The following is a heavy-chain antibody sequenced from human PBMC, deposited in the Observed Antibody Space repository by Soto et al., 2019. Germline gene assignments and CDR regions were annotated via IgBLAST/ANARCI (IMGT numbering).Heavy chain of an antibody. CDR3: ARERRMAVPGFDLYDMDV. CDR2: IYYSGTI. V-gene: IGHV4-59*01. D-gene: IGHD3-22*01. Sequence: SETLSLTCTVAGGSISSYSWNWIRQPPGKGLEWIGYIYYSGTINYNPSLESRVTMSIESSKSQCSLELSSVTAADTAGYYFARERRMAVPGFDLYDMDVWGQGTTVTVSS. CDR1: GGSISSYS. J-gene: IGHJ6*02.